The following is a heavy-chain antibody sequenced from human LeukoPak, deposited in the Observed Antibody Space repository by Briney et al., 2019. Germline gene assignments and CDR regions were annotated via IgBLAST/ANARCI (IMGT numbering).Heavy chain of an antibody. J-gene: IGHJ4*02. Sequence: PGGSLRLSCAASGFTFSSYGMHWVRQAPGKGLEGVAVIWYDGSNKYYADSVKGRFTISRDNSKNTLYLQMNSLRAEDTAVYYCARGGSSWPFDYWGQGTLVTVSS. CDR2: IWYDGSNK. V-gene: IGHV3-33*01. D-gene: IGHD6-13*01. CDR3: ARGGSSWPFDY. CDR1: GFTFSSYG.